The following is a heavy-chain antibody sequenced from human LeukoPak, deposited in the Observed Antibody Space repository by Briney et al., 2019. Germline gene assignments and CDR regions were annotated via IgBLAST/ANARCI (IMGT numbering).Heavy chain of an antibody. CDR1: GGTFSSYA. Sequence: GASVKVSCKASGGTFSSYAISWVRQAPGQGLEWMGRIIPILGIANYAQKFQGRVTITADKSTSTAYMELSSLRSEDTAVYYCAREYIVVVPAATYYYYGMDVWGQGTTVTVSS. V-gene: IGHV1-69*04. CDR2: IIPILGIA. CDR3: AREYIVVVPAATYYYYGMDV. D-gene: IGHD2-2*01. J-gene: IGHJ6*02.